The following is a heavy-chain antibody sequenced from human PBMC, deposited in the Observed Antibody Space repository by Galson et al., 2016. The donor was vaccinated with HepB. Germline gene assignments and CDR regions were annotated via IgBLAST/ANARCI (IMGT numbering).Heavy chain of an antibody. V-gene: IGHV3-64*04. CDR1: GFSFSSYV. CDR2: IGSDGRST. D-gene: IGHD5-18*01. CDR3: AKSVGIQLWLDHAFDI. J-gene: IGHJ3*02. Sequence: SLRLSCAASGFSFSSYVMFWVRQAPGKGLEFVSAIGSDGRSTHYADSLRGRFTVSRDNSKNTLYVQMNSLRAEDTAVYYCAKSVGIQLWLDHAFDIWGQGTMVTVSS.